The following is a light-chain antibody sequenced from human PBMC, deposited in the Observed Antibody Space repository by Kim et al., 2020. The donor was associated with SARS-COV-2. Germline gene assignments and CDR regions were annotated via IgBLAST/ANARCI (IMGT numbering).Light chain of an antibody. J-gene: IGLJ2*01. V-gene: IGLV3-1*01. CDR2: QDS. Sequence: SYELTQPPSVSGSPGQTASITCSGDKLGDKYACWYQQKPGQSPVLVIYQDSKRPSGIPERFSGSNSGNTATLTISGTQAMDEADYYCQAWDSSTEVFGGG. CDR1: KLGDKY. CDR3: QAWDSSTEV.